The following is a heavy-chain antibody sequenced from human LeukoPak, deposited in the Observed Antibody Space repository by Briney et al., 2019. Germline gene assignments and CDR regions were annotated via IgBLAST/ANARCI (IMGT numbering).Heavy chain of an antibody. CDR2: IRYDGSSK. D-gene: IGHD3-3*01. Sequence: GGSLRLSCAASGFTFRNYGMHWVRQAPGKGLEWVAFIRYDGSSKDYGDSVKGRFTLSRDNSKNTLDLQMNSLRAEDTAVYYCARATNDAWNAHYTGGLYYMDVWGKGTTVIVSS. CDR3: ARATNDAWNAHYTGGLYYMDV. J-gene: IGHJ6*03. V-gene: IGHV3-30*02. CDR1: GFTFRNYG.